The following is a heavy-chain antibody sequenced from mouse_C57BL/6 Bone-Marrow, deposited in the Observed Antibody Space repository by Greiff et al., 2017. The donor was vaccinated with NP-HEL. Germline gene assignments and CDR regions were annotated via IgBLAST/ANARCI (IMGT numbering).Heavy chain of an antibody. Sequence: EVMLVESGGGLVKPGGSLKLSCAASGFTFSSYAMSWVRQTPEKRLEWVATISDGGSYTYYPDNVKGRFTISRDNAKNNLYLQMSHLKSEDTAMYYGARGGWLLRKEGGFAYWGQGTLVTVSA. CDR2: ISDGGSYT. V-gene: IGHV5-4*03. CDR3: ARGGWLLRKEGGFAY. D-gene: IGHD2-3*01. J-gene: IGHJ3*01. CDR1: GFTFSSYA.